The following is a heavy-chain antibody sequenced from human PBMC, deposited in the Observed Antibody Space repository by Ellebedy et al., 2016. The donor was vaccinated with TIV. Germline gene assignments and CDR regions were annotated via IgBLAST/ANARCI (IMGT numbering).Heavy chain of an antibody. V-gene: IGHV1-2*04. J-gene: IGHJ4*02. Sequence: AASVKVSCKASGYTFTDYYIHWVRQAPGQGLEWMGWINPNSGGTNYAQKFQGWVTMTRDTSISTAYMELNRLRSDDTALDYCARDGAVTTVFDYWGQGTLVTVSS. CDR1: GYTFTDYY. CDR3: ARDGAVTTVFDY. D-gene: IGHD4-17*01. CDR2: INPNSGGT.